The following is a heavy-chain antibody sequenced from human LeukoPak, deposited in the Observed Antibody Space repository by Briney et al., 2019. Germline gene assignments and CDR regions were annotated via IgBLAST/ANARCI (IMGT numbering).Heavy chain of an antibody. CDR3: AHRRSGFIDDASSFFY. D-gene: IGHD5-12*01. J-gene: IGHJ4*02. CDR2: HNLDDDK. V-gene: IGHV2-5*02. Sequence: SGPTLSNPTPTLSLTCTFTEFSRRGRGVTVDWIRQPQGKTLEWLSLHNLDDDKPYTPSTTSRPTNTKDTTQTQVDLTMTNIGAGDTRTYYCAHRRSGFIDDASSFFYWGQGALVSVSS. CDR1: EFSRRGRGVT.